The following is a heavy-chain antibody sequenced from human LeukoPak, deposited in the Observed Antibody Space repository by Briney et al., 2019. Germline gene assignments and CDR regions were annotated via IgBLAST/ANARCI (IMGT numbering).Heavy chain of an antibody. CDR2: IYYSGST. CDR1: GGSVNSNTYY. J-gene: IGHJ6*02. CDR3: ANKVALAGPYYYYAMDV. D-gene: IGHD2-15*01. V-gene: IGHV4-61*01. Sequence: SETLSLTCTVSGGSVNSNTYYWNWIGQPPGKGLEWIGYIYYSGSTNYNPSLKSRVTISLDTSKNQFSLRLSSVTAADTAVYCCANKVALAGPYYYYAMDVWGQGTTVTVSS.